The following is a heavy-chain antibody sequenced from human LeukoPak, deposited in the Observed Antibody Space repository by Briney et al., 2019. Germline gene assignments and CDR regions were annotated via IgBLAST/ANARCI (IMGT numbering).Heavy chain of an antibody. CDR2: ISAYNGNT. J-gene: IGHJ6*03. Sequence: ASVKVSCKASGYTFTSYYMHWVRQAPGQGLEWMGWISAYNGNTNYAQKLQGRVTMTTDTSTSTAYMELRSLRSDDTAVYYCARWTVYYYYMDVWGKGTTVTVSS. CDR3: ARWTVYYYYMDV. CDR1: GYTFTSYY. D-gene: IGHD3/OR15-3a*01. V-gene: IGHV1-18*04.